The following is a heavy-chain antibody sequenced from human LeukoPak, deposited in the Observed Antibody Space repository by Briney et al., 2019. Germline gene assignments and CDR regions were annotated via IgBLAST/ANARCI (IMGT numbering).Heavy chain of an antibody. CDR2: ISYDGSNK. CDR3: ARSMVVVVMYDY. V-gene: IGHV3-30*03. J-gene: IGHJ4*02. Sequence: PGGSLRLSCAASGFTFSSYGMHWVRQAPGKGLEWVAVISYDGSNKYYADSVKGRFTISRDNSKNTLYLQMNSLRAEDTAVYYCARSMVVVVMYDYWGQGTLVTVSS. CDR1: GFTFSSYG. D-gene: IGHD3-22*01.